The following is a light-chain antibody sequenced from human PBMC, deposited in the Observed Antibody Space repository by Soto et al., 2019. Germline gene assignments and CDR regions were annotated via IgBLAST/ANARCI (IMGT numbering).Light chain of an antibody. CDR1: NSGSKS. CDR2: YDS. J-gene: IGLJ2*01. CDR3: QVWDSSSDHRTV. Sequence: SYELTQPPSVSVAPGKTARITCGGNNSGSKSVHWYQQKPGQAPVLVIYYDSDRPSGIPERFSGSNSGNTATLTISRVEAGDEADYYCQVWDSSSDHRTVFGGGTKLTVL. V-gene: IGLV3-21*04.